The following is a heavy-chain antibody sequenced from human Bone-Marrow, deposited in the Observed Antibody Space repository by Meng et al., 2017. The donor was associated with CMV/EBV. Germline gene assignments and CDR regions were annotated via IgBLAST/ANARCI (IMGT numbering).Heavy chain of an antibody. V-gene: IGHV1-2*02. Sequence: ASVKVSCKASGYTFTDYYMHWVRQAPGQGLEWMGWINPNSGGTNYAQTFQGRVTMTRDTSISTAYMELRSLRSDDTAVYYCARDPHLEWSPYYGMDVWGQGTTVTVYS. CDR1: GYTFTDYY. CDR2: INPNSGGT. J-gene: IGHJ6*01. D-gene: IGHD3-3*01. CDR3: ARDPHLEWSPYYGMDV.